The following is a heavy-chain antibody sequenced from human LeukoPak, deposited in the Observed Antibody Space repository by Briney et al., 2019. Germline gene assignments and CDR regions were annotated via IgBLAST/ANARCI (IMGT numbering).Heavy chain of an antibody. V-gene: IGHV4-4*02. CDR2: AHLDGRT. CDR1: GGSVINTNW. J-gene: IGHJ4*02. D-gene: IGHD3-3*01. Sequence: SSGTLSLTCGVSGGSVINTNWWTWVRQPPGKGLEWIGEAHLDGRTNYNPSLESRLTMSVDVSENQVSLKLTSVTAADTAVYYCAREGGFYRPLDYSGQGTLVTVSS. CDR3: AREGGFYRPLDY.